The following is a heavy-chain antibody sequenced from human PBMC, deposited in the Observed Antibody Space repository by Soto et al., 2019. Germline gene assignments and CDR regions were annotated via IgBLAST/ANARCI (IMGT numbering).Heavy chain of an antibody. J-gene: IGHJ5*02. CDR1: GGSISSSSYY. Sequence: QLQLQESGPGLVKPSETLSLTCTVSGGSISSSSYYWGWIRQPPGKGLEWIGSIYYSGSTYYNPSLKSRVTISVDTSKNQFSLKLSSVTAADTAVYYCARPRIASGGFDPWGQGTLVTVSS. CDR2: IYYSGST. V-gene: IGHV4-39*01. CDR3: ARPRIASGGFDP. D-gene: IGHD6-13*01.